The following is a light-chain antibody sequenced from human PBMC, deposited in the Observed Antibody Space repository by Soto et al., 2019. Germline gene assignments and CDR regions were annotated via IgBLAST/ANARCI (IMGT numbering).Light chain of an antibody. CDR1: QHISGY. CDR2: ASS. Sequence: DIQMTQSPPSLSASVGDRVTITCRASQHISGYLNWYQQKPGKAPRLLIYASSSLQSGVPSRFSGSGSGTDFTLTISSLQPEDFATYYCQQSYSSLRTFGQGAKVDVK. CDR3: QQSYSSLRT. V-gene: IGKV1-39*01. J-gene: IGKJ1*01.